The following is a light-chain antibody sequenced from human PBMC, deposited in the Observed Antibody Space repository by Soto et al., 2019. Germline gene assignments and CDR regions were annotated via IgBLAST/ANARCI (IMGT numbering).Light chain of an antibody. J-gene: IGLJ3*02. V-gene: IGLV4-69*01. CDR1: SGHTTYA. CDR2: IDSDGSH. CDR3: QTWATGIQV. Sequence: QPVLTQSPSASASLGASVKLTCTLSSGHTTYAIAWHQQHPERGPRYLMKIDSDGSHFKGDGIPDRFSGSSSGAERYLTISSLQSEDEADYYCQTWATGIQVFGGGTKLTVL.